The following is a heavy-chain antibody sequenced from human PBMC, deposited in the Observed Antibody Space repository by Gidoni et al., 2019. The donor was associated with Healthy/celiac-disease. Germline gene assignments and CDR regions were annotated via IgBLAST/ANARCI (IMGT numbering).Heavy chain of an antibody. V-gene: IGHV4-39*01. Sequence: QLQLQESGPGLVKPSETLSLTCTVSGGSISSSSYYWGWIRQPPGKGLEWIGSIYYSGSTYYNPSLKSRVTISVDKSKNQFSLRLSSVTAADTAVYYCATYYYELWGYFQHWGQGTLVTVSS. CDR2: IYYSGST. CDR1: GGSISSSSYY. CDR3: ATYYYELWGYFQH. D-gene: IGHD3-22*01. J-gene: IGHJ1*01.